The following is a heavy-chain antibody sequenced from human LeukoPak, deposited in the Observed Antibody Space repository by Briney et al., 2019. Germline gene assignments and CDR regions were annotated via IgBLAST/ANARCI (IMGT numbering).Heavy chain of an antibody. Sequence: PSETLSLTCTVSGGSISSYYWSWIWQPPGKGLEWIGYIYYSGSTNYNPSLKSLVTISVDTSKNQFSLKLSSVTAADTAVYYCARDHDYGDYDWYFDLWGRGTLVTVSS. D-gene: IGHD4-17*01. V-gene: IGHV4-59*01. J-gene: IGHJ2*01. CDR1: GGSISSYY. CDR2: IYYSGST. CDR3: ARDHDYGDYDWYFDL.